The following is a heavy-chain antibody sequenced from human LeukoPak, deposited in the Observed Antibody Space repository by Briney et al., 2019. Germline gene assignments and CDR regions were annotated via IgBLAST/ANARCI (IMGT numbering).Heavy chain of an antibody. CDR1: GGSISSSSYY. Sequence: SETLSLTCNLSGGSISSSSYYWGWIRQPPGKGLEWIGRIYYSGSTYYNPSLKSRVTISVDTSKNQFSLKLSSVTAADTAVYYCARAQLWLPFDYWGQGTLVTVSS. CDR2: IYYSGST. D-gene: IGHD5-18*01. V-gene: IGHV4-39*01. J-gene: IGHJ4*02. CDR3: ARAQLWLPFDY.